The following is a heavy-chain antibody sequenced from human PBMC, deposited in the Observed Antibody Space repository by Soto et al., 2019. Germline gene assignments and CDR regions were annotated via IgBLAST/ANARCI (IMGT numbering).Heavy chain of an antibody. CDR3: AKDQGSSWYEIDY. Sequence: PGESLKISCAASGFTFSNYAVTWVRQAPGKGLEWVSTIGGSGGSTYYADSVKGRFTISRDNSKNTLYLQMNSLRAEDTAVYYCAKDQGSSWYEIDYWGQGTLVTVSS. J-gene: IGHJ4*02. CDR1: GFTFSNYA. D-gene: IGHD6-13*01. CDR2: IGGSGGST. V-gene: IGHV3-23*01.